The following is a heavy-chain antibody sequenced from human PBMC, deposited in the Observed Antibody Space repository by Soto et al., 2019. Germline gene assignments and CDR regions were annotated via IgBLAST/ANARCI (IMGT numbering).Heavy chain of an antibody. D-gene: IGHD3-3*01. CDR2: ISSSSSTI. J-gene: IGHJ6*02. V-gene: IGHV3-48*02. CDR3: ASVDFWSGYYDYYYYGMDV. Sequence: GRSLRLSCAASGFTFRNHNMNRVRQAPGKGLEWVSYISSSSSTIYYADSVKGRFTISRDNAKNSLYLQMNSLRDEDTAVYYCASVDFWSGYYDYYYYGMDVWGQGTTVTVSS. CDR1: GFTFRNHN.